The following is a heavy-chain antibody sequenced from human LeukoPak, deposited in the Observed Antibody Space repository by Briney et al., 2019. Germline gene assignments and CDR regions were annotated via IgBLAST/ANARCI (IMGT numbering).Heavy chain of an antibody. D-gene: IGHD3-3*01. CDR1: GGSISSYY. Sequence: SETLSLTCTVSGGSISSYYWSWIRQPPGKGLEWIGRIYTSGSTNYNPSLKSRVTISVDTSKNQFSLKLSSVTAADTAVYYCARGPLYYDFWSGYHYYFDYWGQGTLVTVSS. J-gene: IGHJ4*02. CDR2: IYTSGST. V-gene: IGHV4-4*08. CDR3: ARGPLYYDFWSGYHYYFDY.